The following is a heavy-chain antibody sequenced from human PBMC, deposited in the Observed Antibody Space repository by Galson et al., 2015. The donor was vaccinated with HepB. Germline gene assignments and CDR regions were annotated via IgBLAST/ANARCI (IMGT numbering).Heavy chain of an antibody. CDR1: GVTFSSYA. CDR3: ARVRVDTAMGGVYYYGMDV. J-gene: IGHJ6*02. V-gene: IGHV1-69*13. D-gene: IGHD5-18*01. CDR2: IIPIFGTA. Sequence: SVKVSCKASGVTFSSYAISWVRQAPGQGLEWMGGIIPIFGTANYAQKFQGRVTITADESTSTAYMELSSLRSEDTAVYYCARVRVDTAMGGVYYYGMDVWGQVTTVTVSS.